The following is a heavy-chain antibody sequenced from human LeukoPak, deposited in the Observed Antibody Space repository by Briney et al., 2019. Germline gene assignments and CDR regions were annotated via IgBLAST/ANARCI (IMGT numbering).Heavy chain of an antibody. D-gene: IGHD5-18*01. J-gene: IGHJ6*03. Sequence: GGSLRLSCAASGFTFSSYEMNWVRQAPGKGLEWVSSISSSSSYIYYADSVKGRFTISRDNAKNSLYLQMNSLRAEDTAVYYCAREVGTATPYYYMDVWGKGTTVTVSS. V-gene: IGHV3-21*01. CDR3: AREVGTATPYYYMDV. CDR2: ISSSSSYI. CDR1: GFTFSSYE.